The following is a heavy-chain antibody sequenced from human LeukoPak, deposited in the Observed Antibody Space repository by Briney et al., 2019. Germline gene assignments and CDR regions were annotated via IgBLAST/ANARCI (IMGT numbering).Heavy chain of an antibody. CDR3: AKPSLIVGATVGFDY. Sequence: GGSLRLSCAASGFTFSSYAMSWVRQAPGKGLEWVSAISGSGSSTYYADSVKGRFTISRDNSKNTLYLQMNSLRAEDTAIYYCAKPSLIVGATVGFDYWGQGTLVTVSS. V-gene: IGHV3-23*01. CDR2: ISGSGSST. J-gene: IGHJ4*02. D-gene: IGHD1-26*01. CDR1: GFTFSSYA.